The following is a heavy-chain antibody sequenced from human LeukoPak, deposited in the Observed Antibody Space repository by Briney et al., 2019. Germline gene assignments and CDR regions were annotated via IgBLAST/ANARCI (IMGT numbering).Heavy chain of an antibody. CDR1: GGSISSYY. Sequence: SETLSLTCIVSGGSISSYYWSWIRQPPGKGLEWIGYIHYSGSTNYNPSLKSRVTISVDTSKSQFSLKLSSVTAADTAVYYCARVSIVVVPAAMTGDYYYYYYMDVWGKGTTVTVSS. CDR2: IHYSGST. D-gene: IGHD2-2*01. J-gene: IGHJ6*03. CDR3: ARVSIVVVPAAMTGDYYYYYYMDV. V-gene: IGHV4-59*12.